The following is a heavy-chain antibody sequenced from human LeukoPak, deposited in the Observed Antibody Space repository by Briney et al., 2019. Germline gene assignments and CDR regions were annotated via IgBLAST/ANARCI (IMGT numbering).Heavy chain of an antibody. CDR3: AKLGCTGSFCYANY. J-gene: IGHJ4*02. V-gene: IGHV3-23*01. CDR2: ISGGGDSK. CDR1: GFTYIDYA. D-gene: IGHD2-2*01. Sequence: PGGSLRLSCAASGFTYIDYAMTWVRQTPGKGLEWVSVISGGGDSKDYADTMKGRFTISRDNSKNTLYLQMNSLRAEDTALYYCAKLGCTGSFCYANYWCQGTLVTVSS.